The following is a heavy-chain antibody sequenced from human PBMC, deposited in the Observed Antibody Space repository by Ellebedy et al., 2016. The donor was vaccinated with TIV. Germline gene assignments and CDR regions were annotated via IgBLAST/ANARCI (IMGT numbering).Heavy chain of an antibody. D-gene: IGHD5-18*01. V-gene: IGHV3-53*01. CDR1: GFTVSSNY. Sequence: GESLKISCAASGFTVSSNYMSWVRQAPGKGLEWVSVIYSGGSTYYADSVKGRFTISRDNSKNTLYLQMNSRRAEDTAVYYCARRKGYGSLYGMDVWGQGTTVTVSS. CDR2: IYSGGST. CDR3: ARRKGYGSLYGMDV. J-gene: IGHJ6*02.